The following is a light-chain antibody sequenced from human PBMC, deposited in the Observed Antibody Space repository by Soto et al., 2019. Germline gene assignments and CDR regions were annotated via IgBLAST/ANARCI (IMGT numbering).Light chain of an antibody. J-gene: IGLJ3*02. V-gene: IGLV2-14*01. CDR2: EVT. CDR3: SSYTTISTLV. CDR1: SSDVGGYHY. Sequence: QSALTQPASVSGSPGQSITISCTGTSSDVGGYHYVSWYQHLPGKAPKLMIYEVTNRLSGVSNRFSGSKSGNTASLTISGLQAEDEADYSCSSYTTISTLVFGGGTKVTVL.